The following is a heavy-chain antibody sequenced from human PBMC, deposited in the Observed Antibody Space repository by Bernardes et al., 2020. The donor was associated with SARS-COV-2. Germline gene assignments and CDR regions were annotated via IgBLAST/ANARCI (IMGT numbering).Heavy chain of an antibody. CDR3: ARAITYYDSSGYYHRVYYYYGMDV. V-gene: IGHV4-39*01. CDR2: IYYSGST. D-gene: IGHD3-22*01. J-gene: IGHJ6*02. CDR1: GGSISSSSYY. Sequence: SETLSLTCTVSGGSISSSSYYWGWIRQPPGKGLEWIGSIYYSGSTYYNPSLKSRVTISVDTSKNQFSLKLSSVTAADTAVYYCARAITYYDSSGYYHRVYYYYGMDVWGQGTTVTVSS.